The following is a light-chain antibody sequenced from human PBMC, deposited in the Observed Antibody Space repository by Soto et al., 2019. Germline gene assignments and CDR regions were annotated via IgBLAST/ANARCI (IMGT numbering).Light chain of an antibody. J-gene: IGKJ5*01. Sequence: DLQMTQSPSSLSASVGDRITITCRASQSPSNYLNWYQQKPGTAPKLLISGTSSLQSGVPSRFSGTGSGTDFTLTISSLQPEDIATYYCQQSYSLPITFGQGTRLEIK. CDR1: QSPSNY. CDR2: GTS. CDR3: QQSYSLPIT. V-gene: IGKV1-39*01.